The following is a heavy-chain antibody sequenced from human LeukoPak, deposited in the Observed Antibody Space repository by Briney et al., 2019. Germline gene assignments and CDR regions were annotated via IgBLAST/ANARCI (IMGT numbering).Heavy chain of an antibody. CDR3: ARDNTHYSSSAHFDY. J-gene: IGHJ4*02. CDR1: GYTFTSYY. V-gene: IGHV1-46*01. D-gene: IGHD6-6*01. Sequence: ASVKVSCKASGYTFTSYYMHWVRQAPGQGLEWMGIINPSGGSTSYAQKFQGGVTMTRDTSISTAYMELSRLRSDDTAVYYCARDNTHYSSSAHFDYWGQGTLVTVSS. CDR2: INPSGGST.